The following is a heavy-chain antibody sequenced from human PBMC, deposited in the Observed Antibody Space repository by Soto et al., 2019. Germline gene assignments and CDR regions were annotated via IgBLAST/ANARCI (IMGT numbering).Heavy chain of an antibody. CDR1: GYSFTSYD. CDR3: ARFASSGWFFDY. J-gene: IGHJ4*01. D-gene: IGHD6-19*01. CDR2: MNPNSGKT. Sequence: ASVKATCKASGYSFTSYDINWVRQATGQGLEWMGWMNPNSGKTGYTQNFQGRVTMTRNTSINTAYMELSSLRSEDTAVYYCARFASSGWFFDYWGQGTLVTVSS. V-gene: IGHV1-8*01.